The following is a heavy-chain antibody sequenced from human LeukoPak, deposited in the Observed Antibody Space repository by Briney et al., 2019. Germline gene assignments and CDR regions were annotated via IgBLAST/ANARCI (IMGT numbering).Heavy chain of an antibody. J-gene: IGHJ3*02. CDR1: GFTFNSYA. Sequence: GGSLRLSCAASGFTFNSYAMTWVRQAPGKGLEWVSLISDSGGRIYYADSVKGRFTISRDNSKNTLYLQMNSLRAEDTAVYYCAKVLIWTYGSGNYYKGAFDIWGQGTMVTVSS. D-gene: IGHD3-10*01. CDR3: AKVLIWTYGSGNYYKGAFDI. CDR2: ISDSGGRI. V-gene: IGHV3-23*01.